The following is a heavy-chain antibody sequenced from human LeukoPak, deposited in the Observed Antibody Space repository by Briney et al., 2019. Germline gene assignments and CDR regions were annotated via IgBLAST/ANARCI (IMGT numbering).Heavy chain of an antibody. V-gene: IGHV3-48*01. CDR1: GFIFSNYN. J-gene: IGHJ4*02. Sequence: GGSLRLCCAASGFIFSNYNMNWVRQTPGKGLEWPSYISSSSGTIYYADSVKGRFTISGDNAKNSLYLQMNSLRAEDTAVYYCARALGYSYGYAVDYWGQGTLVTVSS. CDR2: ISSSSGTI. D-gene: IGHD5-18*01. CDR3: ARALGYSYGYAVDY.